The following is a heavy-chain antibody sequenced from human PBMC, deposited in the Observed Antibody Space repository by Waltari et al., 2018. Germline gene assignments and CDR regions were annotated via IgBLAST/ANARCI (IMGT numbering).Heavy chain of an antibody. CDR3: AKDKSARMDYGDLYFDY. CDR1: GFTFDDYT. V-gene: IGHV3-43*01. Sequence: EVQLVESGGVVVQPGGSLRLSCAASGFTFDDYTMHWVRQCTGKGLEWVSLISWDGGSTYYADSVKGRFTISRDNSKNSLYLQMNSLRTEDTALYYCAKDKSARMDYGDLYFDYWGQGTLVTVSS. J-gene: IGHJ4*02. D-gene: IGHD4-17*01. CDR2: ISWDGGST.